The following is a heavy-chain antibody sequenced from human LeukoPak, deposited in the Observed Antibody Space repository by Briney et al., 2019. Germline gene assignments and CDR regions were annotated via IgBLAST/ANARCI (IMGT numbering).Heavy chain of an antibody. Sequence: QSGGSLRLSCTASGFTFSTYWMTWVRQAPGKGLEWVANIKHDAREKYYVDSVMGRFTISRDNAKNSVYLQMNSLRAEDTALYYCARSAFPADYWGQGILVTVSS. V-gene: IGHV3-7*01. CDR2: IKHDAREK. CDR3: ARSAFPADY. CDR1: GFTFSTYW. J-gene: IGHJ4*02.